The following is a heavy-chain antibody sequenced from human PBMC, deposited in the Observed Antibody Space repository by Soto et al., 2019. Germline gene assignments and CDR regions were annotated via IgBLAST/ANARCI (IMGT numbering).Heavy chain of an antibody. V-gene: IGHV4-31*03. J-gene: IGHJ5*02. Sequence: QVQLQESGPGLVKPSQTLSLTCTVSGGSISTGGYYWSWIRQHPGKGLEWLGYIYNSATTYYNPSLKSRVTISVATSKNQFSLKLSSVTVADTAVYYCARDPAPWGQGALVTVSS. CDR2: IYNSATT. CDR3: ARDPAP. CDR1: GGSISTGGYY.